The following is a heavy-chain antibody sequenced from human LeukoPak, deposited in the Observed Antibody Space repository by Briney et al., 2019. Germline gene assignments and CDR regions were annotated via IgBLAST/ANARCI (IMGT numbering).Heavy chain of an antibody. Sequence: PGGSLRLSCAASEFTFNNYDMYWVRHGTGKGLEWVASISTSGDTYYPGSVKGRFIISRENAKNFLYLQMNSLRAGDTAVYYCARGGGSGWYSLDSWGRGALVTVSS. CDR1: EFTFNNYD. CDR3: ARGGGSGWYSLDS. CDR2: ISTSGDT. V-gene: IGHV3-13*04. D-gene: IGHD6-19*01. J-gene: IGHJ4*02.